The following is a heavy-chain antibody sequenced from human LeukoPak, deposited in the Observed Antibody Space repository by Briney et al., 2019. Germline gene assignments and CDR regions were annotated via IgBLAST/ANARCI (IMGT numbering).Heavy chain of an antibody. CDR1: GFTFSSYA. CDR3: ARVLKWGSHYFDY. V-gene: IGHV3-23*01. CDR2: IAGRGVDT. Sequence: GGSLRLSCVASGFTFSSYAMSWVRQAPGKGLEWVSAIAGRGVDTYHADSVKGRFTISRDNSKNTQYLQMNSVRAEDTAVYYCARVLKWGSHYFDYWGQGTLVTVSS. J-gene: IGHJ4*02. D-gene: IGHD7-27*01.